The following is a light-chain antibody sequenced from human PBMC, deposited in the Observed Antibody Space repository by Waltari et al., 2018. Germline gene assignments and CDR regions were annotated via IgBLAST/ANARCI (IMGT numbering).Light chain of an antibody. V-gene: IGLV2-23*02. CDR2: EVT. CDR3: CSYVGLGTYV. J-gene: IGLJ1*01. Sequence: QSGLAQPASASGSPGQSITITCTGTSSDVGNYNLVSWYQQRPGKAPRLLIYEVTKRTLGTSERFSASKSGNTASLSIAGLQAQEDDADYYCCSYVGLGTYVFGTGTKVTV. CDR1: SSDVGNYNL.